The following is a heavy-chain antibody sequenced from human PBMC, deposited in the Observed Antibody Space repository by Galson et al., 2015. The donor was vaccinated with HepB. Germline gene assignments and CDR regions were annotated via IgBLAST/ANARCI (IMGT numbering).Heavy chain of an antibody. J-gene: IGHJ6*02. V-gene: IGHV1-58*01. CDR1: GFTFTSSA. CDR3: AAALYTAMVIRMDI. Sequence: SVKVSCKASGFTFTSSAVQWVRQARGQRLEWIGWIVVGSGNTKYAQKFQERVTITRDMSTSTAYMELSSLRSEVTAVYYCAAALYTAMVIRMDICGQGTTVTVSS. CDR2: IVVGSGNT. D-gene: IGHD5-18*01.